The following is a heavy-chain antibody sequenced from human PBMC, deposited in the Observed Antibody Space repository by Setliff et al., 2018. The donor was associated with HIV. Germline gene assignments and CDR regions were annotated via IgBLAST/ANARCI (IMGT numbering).Heavy chain of an antibody. CDR2: INPNSGGT. CDR1: GYTFTAYF. V-gene: IGHV1-2*02. D-gene: IGHD3-10*01. CDR3: ARELQLLWVGGLSGYFDY. Sequence: ASVKVSCKASGYTFTAYFIHWVRQAPGQGLEWMGWINPNSGGTNYAQKFQGRVTMTRDTSISTAYMELSRLRSDDTAVYYCARELQLLWVGGLSGYFDYWGQGTPVTVSS. J-gene: IGHJ4*02.